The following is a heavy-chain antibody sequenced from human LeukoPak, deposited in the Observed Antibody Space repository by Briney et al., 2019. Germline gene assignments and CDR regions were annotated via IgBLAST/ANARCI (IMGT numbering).Heavy chain of an antibody. V-gene: IGHV3-33*01. CDR1: GFTFSSYG. Sequence: PGGSLRLSCAASGFTFSSYGMHWVRQAPGKGLEWVALIWYDGTNKYYADSVKGRFTISRDNSKNTLYLQMNSLRAEDTAVYYCARDYCSSTNCLFDYWGQGTLVTVSS. CDR2: IWYDGTNK. CDR3: ARDYCSSTNCLFDY. J-gene: IGHJ4*02. D-gene: IGHD2-2*01.